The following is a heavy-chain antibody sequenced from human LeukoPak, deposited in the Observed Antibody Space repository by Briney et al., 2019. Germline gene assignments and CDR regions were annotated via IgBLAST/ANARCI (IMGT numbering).Heavy chain of an antibody. CDR2: IFYTGNT. CDR3: ARKTYCSGGRCYGENWFDP. Sequence: SETLSLTCTVTGGSISGYHWNWIRQSPGKGLEWISNIFYTGNTDYNPSLKSRVTISINTSRNEISLILRSVTAADTAVYYCARKTYCSGGRCYGENWFDPWGQGILVTVSS. V-gene: IGHV4-59*08. J-gene: IGHJ5*02. D-gene: IGHD2-15*01. CDR1: GGSISGYH.